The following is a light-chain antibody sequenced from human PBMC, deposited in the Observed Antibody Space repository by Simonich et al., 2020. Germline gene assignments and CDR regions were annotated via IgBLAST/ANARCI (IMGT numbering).Light chain of an antibody. CDR3: CSYAGSSTVV. V-gene: IGLV2-14*03. Sequence: QSALTQPASVSGSPGQSITISCTGTSSDVGGYNYVSWYQQHPGKAPKLMIYDVSNRPSGVSNRVSGSKSGNTASRTISGLQAEDEADYYCCSYAGSSTVVFGGGTKLTVL. CDR2: DVS. J-gene: IGLJ2*01. CDR1: SSDVGGYNY.